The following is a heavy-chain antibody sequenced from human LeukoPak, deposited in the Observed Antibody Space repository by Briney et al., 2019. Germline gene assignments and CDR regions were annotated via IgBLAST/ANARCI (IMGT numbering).Heavy chain of an antibody. CDR1: GFTFSSYG. D-gene: IGHD3/OR15-3a*01. Sequence: SGGSLRLSCAASGFTFSSYGMSWVRQAPGKGLEWVSAISGSGGTTKYADSVKGRFTISRDNSKNTLYLQMNSLRAEDTAVYYCAKGGTGYYTLLFVYWGQGILVTVPS. CDR2: ISGSGGTT. CDR3: AKGGTGYYTLLFVY. V-gene: IGHV3-23*01. J-gene: IGHJ4*02.